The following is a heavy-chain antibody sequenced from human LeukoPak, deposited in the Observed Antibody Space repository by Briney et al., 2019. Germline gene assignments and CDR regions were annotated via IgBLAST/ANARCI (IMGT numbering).Heavy chain of an antibody. D-gene: IGHD6-6*01. V-gene: IGHV4-59*01. J-gene: IGHJ1*01. CDR2: IYHSGST. CDR1: GGSISSYY. CDR3: ARGGAARLHFQN. Sequence: MSSETLSLTCTVSGGSISSYYWSWIRQPPGKGLEWIGYIYHSGSTNYNPSLQSRVTISVDTSKNQFSLNLNSVTAADTAVYYCARGGAARLHFQNWGQGTLVTVSS.